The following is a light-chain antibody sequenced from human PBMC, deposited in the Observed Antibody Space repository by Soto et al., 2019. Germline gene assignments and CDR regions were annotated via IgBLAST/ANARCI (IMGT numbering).Light chain of an antibody. CDR1: QSVSSN. J-gene: IGKJ1*01. Sequence: EIVMTQSPATLSVSPGERATLSCRASQSVSSNLAWYQQKPGQAPRLLIYGASTRATGIPARFSGSGSGTEFTLTISSLQSEDFAVYSSHQDNNWPRTFGQGTTV. V-gene: IGKV3-15*01. CDR2: GAS. CDR3: HQDNNWPRT.